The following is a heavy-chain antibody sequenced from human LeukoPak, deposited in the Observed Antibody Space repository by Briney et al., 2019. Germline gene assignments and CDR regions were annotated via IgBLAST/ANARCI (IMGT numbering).Heavy chain of an antibody. CDR2: INPSGGST. CDR3: ARAAETMIVVVPFDY. V-gene: IGHV1-46*01. Sequence: ASVKVSCKASGYTFTSYYMHWVRQAPGQGLEWMGIINPSGGSTSYAQKFQGRVTMTRDTSTSTVYMELSSLRSEDTAVYYCARAAETMIVVVPFDYWGQGTLVTVSS. J-gene: IGHJ4*02. D-gene: IGHD3-22*01. CDR1: GYTFTSYY.